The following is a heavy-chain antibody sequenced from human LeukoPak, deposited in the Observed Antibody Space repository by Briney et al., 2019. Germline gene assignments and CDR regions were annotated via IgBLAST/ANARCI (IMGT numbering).Heavy chain of an antibody. CDR2: ISSTGTYI. V-gene: IGHV3-21*01. Sequence: PGGSLRLSCAASGFTFSSYSMNWVRQAPGKGLEWVSSISSTGTYIYYADSVKGRFTISRDNAKNSLYLQMNSLRAEDTAVYYCARDPSVVPAAVHWFDPWGQGTLVTVSS. D-gene: IGHD2-2*02. J-gene: IGHJ5*02. CDR3: ARDPSVVPAAVHWFDP. CDR1: GFTFSSYS.